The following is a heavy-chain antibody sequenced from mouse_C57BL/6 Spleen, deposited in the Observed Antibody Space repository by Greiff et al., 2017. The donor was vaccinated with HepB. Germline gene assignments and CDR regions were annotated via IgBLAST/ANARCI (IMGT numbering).Heavy chain of an antibody. D-gene: IGHD1-1*01. J-gene: IGHJ1*03. CDR1: GYTFTDYN. Sequence: DVKLQESGPELVKPGASVKIPCKASGYTFTDYNMDWVKQSHGKSLEWIGDINPNNGGTIYNQKFKGKATLTVDKSTSTAYMELRSLTSEDTAVYYCAFITTEGYFDVWGTGTTVTVSS. V-gene: IGHV1-18*01. CDR2: INPNNGGT. CDR3: AFITTEGYFDV.